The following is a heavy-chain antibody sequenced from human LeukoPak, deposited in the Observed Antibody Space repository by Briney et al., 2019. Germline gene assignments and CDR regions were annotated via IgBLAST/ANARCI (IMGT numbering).Heavy chain of an antibody. CDR1: GFTFSSYS. V-gene: IGHV3-21*04. CDR3: AKGWFGELLLLDY. CDR2: ISSSSSYI. D-gene: IGHD3-10*01. J-gene: IGHJ4*02. Sequence: GGSLRLSCAASGFTFSSYSMNWVRQAPGKGLEWVSSISSSSSYIYYADSVKGRFTISRDNAKNSLYLQMNSLRAEDTALYYCAKGWFGELLLLDYWGQGTLVTVSS.